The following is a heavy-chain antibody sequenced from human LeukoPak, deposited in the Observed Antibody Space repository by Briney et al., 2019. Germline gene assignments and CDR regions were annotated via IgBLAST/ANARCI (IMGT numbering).Heavy chain of an antibody. Sequence: GASVKVSCKASGYTFTDYYMHWVRQAPGQGLEWMGRINPNSGGTNYAQKFQGRVTMTRDTSIGTAYMELSRLRSDDTAVYYCAASLGDYYDSSGYYYNYYMDVWGKGTTVTVSS. CDR1: GYTFTDYY. J-gene: IGHJ6*03. CDR2: INPNSGGT. D-gene: IGHD3-22*01. V-gene: IGHV1-2*06. CDR3: AASLGDYYDSSGYYYNYYMDV.